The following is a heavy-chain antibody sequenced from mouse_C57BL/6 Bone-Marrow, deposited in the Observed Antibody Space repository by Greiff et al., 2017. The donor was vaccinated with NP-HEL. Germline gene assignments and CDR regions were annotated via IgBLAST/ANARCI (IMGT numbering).Heavy chain of an antibody. D-gene: IGHD1-1*01. CDR3: AREISPHYYGSSSYWYFDV. V-gene: IGHV3-6*01. CDR2: ISYDGSN. Sequence: ESGPGLVKPSQSLSLTCSVTGYSITSGYYWNWIRQFPGNKLEWMGYISYDGSNNYNPSLKNRISITRDTSKNQFFLKLNSVTTEDTATYYCAREISPHYYGSSSYWYFDVWGTGTTVTVSS. J-gene: IGHJ1*03. CDR1: GYSITSGYY.